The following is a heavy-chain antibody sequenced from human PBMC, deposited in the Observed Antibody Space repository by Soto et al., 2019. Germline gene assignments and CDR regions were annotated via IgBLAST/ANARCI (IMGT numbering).Heavy chain of an antibody. D-gene: IGHD3-22*01. V-gene: IGHV2-26*01. CDR2: IFSNDEK. CDR3: ARNEYYYDSSGYSFDSFDI. CDR1: GFSLSNARMG. Sequence: QVTLKESGPVLVKPTETLTLTCTVSGFSLSNARMGVSWIRQPPGKALEWLAHIFSNDEKSYSTSLKSRLTISKDTSKSLVVLTITHMDTVDTATYYCARNEYYYDSSGYSFDSFDIWGQGTMVTVSS. J-gene: IGHJ3*02.